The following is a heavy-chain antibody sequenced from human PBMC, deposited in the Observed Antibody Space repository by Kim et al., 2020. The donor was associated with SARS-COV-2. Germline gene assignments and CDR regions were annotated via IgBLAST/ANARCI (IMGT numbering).Heavy chain of an antibody. CDR3: ARALDSTGFYR. V-gene: IGHV4-34*01. CDR2: VTHGGST. J-gene: IGHJ5*02. Sequence: SETLSPTCSVSGGSLIGYYWAWIRQTPGKGLEWIGEVTHGGSTNSSPSLKDRVSISADMSKRQFSLKLASVTAADTAVYFCARALDSTGFYRWGQGTLVTVSS. CDR1: GGSLIGYY. D-gene: IGHD3-22*01.